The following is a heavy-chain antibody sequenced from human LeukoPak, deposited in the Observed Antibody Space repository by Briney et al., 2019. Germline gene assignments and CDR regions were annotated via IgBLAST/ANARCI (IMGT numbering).Heavy chain of an antibody. CDR1: GGSISSYF. Sequence: SETLSLTCTVSGGSISSYFWSWVRQPPGKGLEWIGYIYYSGSTNYNPSLKSRVTISLDTSKNHFSLKMRSVTAADTAVYYCARGLYPDDAFDIWGRGTMVTVSS. CDR3: ARGLYPDDAFDI. D-gene: IGHD3-16*02. J-gene: IGHJ3*02. V-gene: IGHV4-59*08. CDR2: IYYSGST.